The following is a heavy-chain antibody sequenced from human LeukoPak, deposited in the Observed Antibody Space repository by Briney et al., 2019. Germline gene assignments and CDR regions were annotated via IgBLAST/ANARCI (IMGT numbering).Heavy chain of an antibody. CDR1: GGTFSSYA. CDR2: IIPIFGTA. D-gene: IGHD2-2*01. Sequence: SVKVSCKASGGTFSSYAISWVRQAPGQGLEWMGGIIPIFGTANYAQKFQGRVTITADESTSTAYMELSSLRSEDTAVYYCARAKRNYCSSTSCYLDYWGQGTLVTVSS. CDR3: ARAKRNYCSSTSCYLDY. V-gene: IGHV1-69*01. J-gene: IGHJ4*02.